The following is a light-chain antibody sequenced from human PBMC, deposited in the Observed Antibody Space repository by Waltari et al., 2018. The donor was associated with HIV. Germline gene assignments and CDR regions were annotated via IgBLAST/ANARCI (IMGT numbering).Light chain of an antibody. Sequence: QTVVTQEPSLTVSPGGTVTLTCASSTGAVTSGYYPGWFQQRPGQAPRALIYSTTNSHSWTPARFSGSLLGGKAALTLSGVQPEDEAEYYCLLYYGGAVVFGGGTKLTVL. CDR1: TGAVTSGYY. J-gene: IGLJ2*01. V-gene: IGLV7-43*01. CDR3: LLYYGGAVV. CDR2: STT.